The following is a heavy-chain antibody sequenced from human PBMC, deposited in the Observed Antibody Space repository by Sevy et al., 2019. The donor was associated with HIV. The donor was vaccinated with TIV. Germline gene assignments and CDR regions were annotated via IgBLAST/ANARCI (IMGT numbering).Heavy chain of an antibody. CDR1: GFTFSTYW. CDR2: INQGGTES. CDR3: ARLAVVSGRFDP. Sequence: GGSLRLSCVASGFTFSTYWMSWVRQAPGKGLEWVANINQGGTESHYVDSVKGRFTISRDNAQNSLYLQMNSLRADDMAVYYCARLAVVSGRFDPWGQGTLVTVSS. V-gene: IGHV3-7*03. D-gene: IGHD3-10*01. J-gene: IGHJ5*02.